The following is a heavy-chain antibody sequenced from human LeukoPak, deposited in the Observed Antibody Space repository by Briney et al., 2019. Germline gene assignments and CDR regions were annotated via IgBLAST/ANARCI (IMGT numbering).Heavy chain of an antibody. Sequence: SETLSLTCAVYGGSFSGYYWSWIRQPPGKGLEWIGEINHSGSTNYNPSLKSRVTISVDTSKNQLSLKLSSVTAADTAVYYCAVSTYYYDSSGRNWFDPWGQGTLVTVSS. D-gene: IGHD3-22*01. CDR2: INHSGST. V-gene: IGHV4-34*01. J-gene: IGHJ5*02. CDR3: AVSTYYYDSSGRNWFDP. CDR1: GGSFSGYY.